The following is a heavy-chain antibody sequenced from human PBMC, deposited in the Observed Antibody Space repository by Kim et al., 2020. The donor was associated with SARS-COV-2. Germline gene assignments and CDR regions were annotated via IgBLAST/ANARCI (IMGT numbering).Heavy chain of an antibody. CDR1: GFTFSSYS. CDR2: ISSSSSTI. Sequence: GGSLRLSCAASGFTFSSYSMNWVRQAPGKGLEWVSYISSSSSTIYYADSVKGRFTISRDNAKNSLYLQMNSLRAEDTAVYYCARGSSWYSNNWFDPWGQGTLVTVSA. J-gene: IGHJ5*02. V-gene: IGHV3-48*04. CDR3: ARGSSWYSNNWFDP. D-gene: IGHD6-13*01.